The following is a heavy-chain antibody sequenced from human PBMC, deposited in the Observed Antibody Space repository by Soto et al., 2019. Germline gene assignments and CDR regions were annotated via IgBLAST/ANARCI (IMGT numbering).Heavy chain of an antibody. Sequence: GGSLRLSCAASGFTFSSYAMSWVRQAPGKGLEWVSAISGSGGSTYYADSVKGRFTISRDNSKNTLYLQMNSLRAEDTAVYYCAKDEYSSGWYQYYFDYWGQGTLVTVSS. V-gene: IGHV3-23*01. CDR1: GFTFSSYA. CDR3: AKDEYSSGWYQYYFDY. J-gene: IGHJ4*02. CDR2: ISGSGGST. D-gene: IGHD6-19*01.